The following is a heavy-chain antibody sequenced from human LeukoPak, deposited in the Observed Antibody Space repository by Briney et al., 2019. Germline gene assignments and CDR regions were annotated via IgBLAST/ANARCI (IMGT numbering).Heavy chain of an antibody. V-gene: IGHV1-3*01. J-gene: IGHJ4*02. CDR1: GYNFASYT. CDR3: ARSSSGTYHY. Sequence: ASVKVSCKTSGYNFASYTMHWLRQAPGQSPEWMGSINGDNGNTKYSEKFQGRVTFTRDTSTSSAYMELSRLRSEDTAVYYCARSSSGTYHYWGQGTLVTVSS. CDR2: INGDNGNT. D-gene: IGHD3-10*01.